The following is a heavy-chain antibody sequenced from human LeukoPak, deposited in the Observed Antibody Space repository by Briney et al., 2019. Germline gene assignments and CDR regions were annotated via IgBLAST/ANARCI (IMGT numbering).Heavy chain of an antibody. CDR1: GGSISSYC. D-gene: IGHD3-3*01. CDR3: ASRSSIWSGYQDTLYYFDS. Sequence: SETLSLTCTVSGGSISSYCWSWIRQPPGKRLEWIGHIYYSGSTNYNPSLKSRVTISVDTSKNQFSLKLSSVTAADTAVYYCASRSSIWSGYQDTLYYFDSWGQGTLVTVSS. J-gene: IGHJ4*02. CDR2: IYYSGST. V-gene: IGHV4-59*01.